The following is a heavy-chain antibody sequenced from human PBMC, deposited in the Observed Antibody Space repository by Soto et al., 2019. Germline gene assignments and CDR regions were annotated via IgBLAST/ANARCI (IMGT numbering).Heavy chain of an antibody. CDR1: GYTFTAYY. CDR2: INPHSGDT. D-gene: IGHD1-1*01. Sequence: QVQLVQSGAEVKKPGASVKVSCQTSGYTFTAYYLHWVRQAPGQGLEWMGWINPHSGDTNYAQKFQGWVTMTRDTSISTAYMDLNRLRSDDTAVYYWAHDNWNDGYVDYWGQGTLVTVSS. CDR3: AHDNWNDGYVDY. J-gene: IGHJ4*01. V-gene: IGHV1-2*04.